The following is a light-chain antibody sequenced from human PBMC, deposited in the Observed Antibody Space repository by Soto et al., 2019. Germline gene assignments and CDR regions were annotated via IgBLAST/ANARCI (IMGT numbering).Light chain of an antibody. CDR2: AAS. CDR1: QSISRY. CDR3: QQLKSFPLS. J-gene: IGKJ4*01. Sequence: DIQMTQSPSSVSASAGDRVTISCRASQSISRYLNWYQQKPGKAPKLLIYAASNLQSGVPSRFSGSGSETDFTLTISSLQPEDFATYYCQQLKSFPLSFGGGTKVDIK. V-gene: IGKV1-39*01.